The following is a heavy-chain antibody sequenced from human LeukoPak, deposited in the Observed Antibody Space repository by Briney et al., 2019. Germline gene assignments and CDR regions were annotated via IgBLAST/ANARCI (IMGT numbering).Heavy chain of an antibody. CDR3: ARDDTYYFDF. J-gene: IGHJ4*02. CDR1: GFTFSSFS. V-gene: IGHV3-21*01. D-gene: IGHD5-18*01. Sequence: GGSLRLSCAASGFTFSSFSMNWVRQAPGKGLEWVASISTSSSYIYYADSLKGRFTISRDNAKNSLYLQLSRLRADDTAVYFCARDDTYYFDFWGQGTLVTVSS. CDR2: ISTSSSYI.